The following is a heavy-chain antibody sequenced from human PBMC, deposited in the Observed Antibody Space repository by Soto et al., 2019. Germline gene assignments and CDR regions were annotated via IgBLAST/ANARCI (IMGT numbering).Heavy chain of an antibody. Sequence: SETLSLTCAVSEGSISSRGCSWSWIRQPPGKGLEWIGYIYHSGSTYYNPSLKSRVTISVDRSKNQFSLKLSSVTAADTAVYYCARVPGVWGQGTTDTVSS. CDR3: ARVPGV. CDR2: IYHSGST. CDR1: EGSISSRGCS. V-gene: IGHV4-30-2*01. J-gene: IGHJ6*02.